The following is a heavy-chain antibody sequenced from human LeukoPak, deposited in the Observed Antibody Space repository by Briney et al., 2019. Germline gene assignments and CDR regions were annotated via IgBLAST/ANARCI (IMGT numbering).Heavy chain of an antibody. CDR2: ISAYNGNT. V-gene: IGHV1-18*01. Sequence: ASVKVSCKASGYTFTSYGITWVRQAPGQGLEWMGWISAYNGNTNYAQKLQGRVTMTTDTSTSTAYMELRSLRSDDTAVYYCARDLQQPGMAVAGTSFLDYWGQGTLVTVSS. CDR3: ARDLQQPGMAVAGTSFLDY. D-gene: IGHD6-19*01. CDR1: GYTFTSYG. J-gene: IGHJ4*02.